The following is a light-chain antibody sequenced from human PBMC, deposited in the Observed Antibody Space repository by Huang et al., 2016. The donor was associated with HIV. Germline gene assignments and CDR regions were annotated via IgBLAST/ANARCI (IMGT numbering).Light chain of an antibody. Sequence: DIQMTQSPSSLSPSIGDRVTITCRASQGVSYSLAWYQQKPGKAPKLLIYAASRLASGVPSRFSGSGSGTDYTLTISSLQPEDFATYYCQQSYSTPWTFGQGTKVEVK. J-gene: IGKJ1*01. CDR2: AAS. CDR1: QGVSYS. V-gene: IGKV1-NL1*01. CDR3: QQSYSTPWT.